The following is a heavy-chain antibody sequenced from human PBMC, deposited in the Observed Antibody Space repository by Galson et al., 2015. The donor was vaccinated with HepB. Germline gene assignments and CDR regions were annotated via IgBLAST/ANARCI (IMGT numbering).Heavy chain of an antibody. D-gene: IGHD4-17*01. J-gene: IGHJ3*02. Sequence: SVKVSCKASGYTFTGYYMHWVRQAPGQGLEWMGRINPNSGGTNYAQKFQGRVTMTRDTSISTAYMELSRLRSDDTAVYYCARVYRGDQDAFDIWGQGTMVTVSS. CDR2: INPNSGGT. CDR1: GYTFTGYY. CDR3: ARVYRGDQDAFDI. V-gene: IGHV1-2*06.